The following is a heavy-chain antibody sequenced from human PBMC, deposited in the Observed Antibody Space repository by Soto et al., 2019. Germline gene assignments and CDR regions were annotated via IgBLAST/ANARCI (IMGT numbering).Heavy chain of an antibody. CDR3: ARVLRYFDWLSNSTLDS. J-gene: IGHJ4*02. CDR1: GYTFTSYG. Sequence: ASVKVSCKASGYTFTSYGISWVRQAPGQGLEWMGWISAYNGNTNYAQKLQGRVTMTTDTSTSTAYMELRSLRSDDTAVYYCARVLRYFDWLSNSTLDSCGPGTLVTVSS. CDR2: ISAYNGNT. D-gene: IGHD3-9*01. V-gene: IGHV1-18*01.